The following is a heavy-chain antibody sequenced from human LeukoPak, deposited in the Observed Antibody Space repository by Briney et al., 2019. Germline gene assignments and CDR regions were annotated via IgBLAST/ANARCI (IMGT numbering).Heavy chain of an antibody. D-gene: IGHD3-10*01. Sequence: SETLSLTCTVSGGSISSSSYYWGWIRQPPGKGLEWIGSIYYSGNTDYNPSLKSRVTISVDTSKNQFSLKLSSVTAADTAVYYCTRHLDYYGSGSYEYWGQGTLVTVSS. CDR2: IYYSGNT. V-gene: IGHV4-39*01. CDR3: TRHLDYYGSGSYEY. CDR1: GGSISSSSYY. J-gene: IGHJ4*02.